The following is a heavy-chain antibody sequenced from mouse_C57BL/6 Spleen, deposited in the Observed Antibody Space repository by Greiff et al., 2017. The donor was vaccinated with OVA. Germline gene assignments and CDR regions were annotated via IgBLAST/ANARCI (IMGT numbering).Heavy chain of an antibody. CDR3: ARRSDYYGSSPWFAY. CDR1: GYTFTDYY. J-gene: IGHJ3*01. CDR2: INPNNGGT. V-gene: IGHV1-26*01. D-gene: IGHD1-1*01. Sequence: VQLKQSGPELVKPGASVKISCKASGYTFTDYYMNWVKQSHGKSLEWIGDINPNNGGTSYNQKFKGKATLTVDKSSSTAYMELRSLTSEDSAVYYCARRSDYYGSSPWFAYWGQGTLVTVSA.